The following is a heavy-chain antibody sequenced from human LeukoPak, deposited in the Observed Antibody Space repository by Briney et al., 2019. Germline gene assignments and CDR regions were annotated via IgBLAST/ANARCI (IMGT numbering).Heavy chain of an antibody. V-gene: IGHV1-69*01. CDR3: ARGEGYCSSTSCPTVDY. J-gene: IGHJ4*02. Sequence: GSSVKVSCKASGGTFSSYAISWVRQAPGQGLEWMGGIIPIFGTANYAQKFQGRVTITPDESTRTPYMAPTSPRSEDTAVYYCARGEGYCSSTSCPTVDYWGQGTLVTVSS. CDR2: IIPIFGTA. CDR1: GGTFSSYA. D-gene: IGHD2-2*01.